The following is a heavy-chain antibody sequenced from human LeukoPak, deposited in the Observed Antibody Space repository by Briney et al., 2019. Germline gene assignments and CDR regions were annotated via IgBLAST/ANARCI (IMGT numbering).Heavy chain of an antibody. Sequence: GGSLRLSCAASGFTFSSYSMNWVRQAPGKGLEWVSYISGSSSTIYYADSVKGRFTISRDNAKNSLYLQMNSLRAEDTAVYFCARLFLPAAAWGQGTQVTASS. V-gene: IGHV3-48*01. CDR1: GFTFSSYS. CDR2: ISGSSSTI. CDR3: ARLFLPAAA. J-gene: IGHJ5*02. D-gene: IGHD2-2*01.